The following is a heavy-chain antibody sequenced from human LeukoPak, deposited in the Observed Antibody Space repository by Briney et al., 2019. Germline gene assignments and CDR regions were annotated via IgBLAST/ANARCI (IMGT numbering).Heavy chain of an antibody. CDR2: FDPEDGET. CDR3: ATDLWFGEPLPYGMDV. Sequence: ASVKVSCKVSGYTLTELSMHWVRQAPGKGLEWMGGFDPEDGETIYAQKFQGRVTMTEDTSTDTAYMELSSLRSEDTAVYYCATDLWFGEPLPYGMDVWGQGTTVTVSS. CDR1: GYTLTELS. J-gene: IGHJ6*02. D-gene: IGHD3-10*01. V-gene: IGHV1-24*01.